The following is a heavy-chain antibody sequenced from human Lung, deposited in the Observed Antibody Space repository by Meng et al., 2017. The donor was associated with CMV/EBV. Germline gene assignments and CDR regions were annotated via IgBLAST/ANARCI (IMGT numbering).Heavy chain of an antibody. CDR3: ARATRNQVLSDN. CDR2: MNPESGNT. D-gene: IGHD1-14*01. CDR1: GYTFTSYD. V-gene: IGHV1-8*01. Sequence: ASXXVSXKASGYTFTSYDISWVRQATGQGLEWRGWMNPESGNTDYARKFQGRVTFTRSTSITTAYMELTSLRSEDTAVYYCARATRNQVLSDNWGQGTLVTVSS. J-gene: IGHJ4*02.